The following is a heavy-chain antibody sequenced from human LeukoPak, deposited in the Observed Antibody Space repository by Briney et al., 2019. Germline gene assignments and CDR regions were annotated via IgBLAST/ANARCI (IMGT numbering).Heavy chain of an antibody. CDR2: INHSGST. J-gene: IGHJ4*02. D-gene: IGHD2-2*01. CDR1: GFIFRAYS. Sequence: GSLRLSCAASGFIFRAYSMNWVRQAPGRGLEWIGEINHSGSTNYNPSLKSRVTISVDTSKNQFSLKLSSVTAADTAVYYCARGRYANTIFDYWGQGTLVTVSS. V-gene: IGHV4-34*01. CDR3: ARGRYANTIFDY.